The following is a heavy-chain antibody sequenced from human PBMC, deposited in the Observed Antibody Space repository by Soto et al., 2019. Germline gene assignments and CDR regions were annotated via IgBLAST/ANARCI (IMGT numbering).Heavy chain of an antibody. CDR2: ISDIGRST. CDR3: ARKWTGVTPTIDY. V-gene: IGHV3-23*01. CDR1: GFSFSSYD. D-gene: IGHD3-3*01. J-gene: IGHJ4*02. Sequence: GSLRLSCAASGFSFSSYDMNWVRQAPGKGLEWVSTISDIGRSTYYADSVKGRFTIARDNAKNTLYLRMNSLRAEDTAVYFCARKWTGVTPTIDYWGQGTLVTVSS.